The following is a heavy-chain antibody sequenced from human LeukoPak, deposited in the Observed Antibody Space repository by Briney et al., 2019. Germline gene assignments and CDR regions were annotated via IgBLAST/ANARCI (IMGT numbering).Heavy chain of an antibody. V-gene: IGHV3-33*01. CDR2: IWYDGSNK. J-gene: IGHJ4*02. D-gene: IGHD5-12*01. CDR3: VREVRHIVATAFDY. CDR1: GFTFSTYA. Sequence: QTGGSLRLSCAASGFTFSTYAMHWVRQAPGKGLEWVAVIWYDGSNKYYADSVKGRFSISRDNSKNTLYLQMDSLRAEDTAVYYCVREVRHIVATAFDYWGQGTLVTVSS.